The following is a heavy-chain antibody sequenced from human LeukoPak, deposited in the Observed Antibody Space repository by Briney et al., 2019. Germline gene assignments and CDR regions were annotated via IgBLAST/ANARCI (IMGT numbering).Heavy chain of an antibody. D-gene: IGHD3-3*01. Sequence: GGSLRLSCAASGFTFSSYSMNWVRQAPGKGLEWVSSISSSSSYIYYADSVKGRFTISRDNAKNSLYLQMNSLRAEDTAVYYCARSGVTIFGVVILSYYFDYWGQGTLVTVPS. J-gene: IGHJ4*02. CDR3: ARSGVTIFGVVILSYYFDY. V-gene: IGHV3-21*01. CDR2: ISSSSSYI. CDR1: GFTFSSYS.